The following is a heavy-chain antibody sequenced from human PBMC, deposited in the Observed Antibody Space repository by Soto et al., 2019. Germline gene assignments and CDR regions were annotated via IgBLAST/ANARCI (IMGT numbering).Heavy chain of an antibody. CDR3: ARLPNKSPQN. CDR1: GFTFSSYW. J-gene: IGHJ1*01. CDR2: ISTDASST. V-gene: IGHV3-74*01. Sequence: EVHLVESGGGLVQPGGSLRLSCAASGFTFSSYWMHWVRQAPGKGLVWVSSISTDASSTSYADPVKGRFTISRDNAKNTLYLQMNSVRAEDTDVYYCARLPNKSPQNWGQGTLVIVSP.